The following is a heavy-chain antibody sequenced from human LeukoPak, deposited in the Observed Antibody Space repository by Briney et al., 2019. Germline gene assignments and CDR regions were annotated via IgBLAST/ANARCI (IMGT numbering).Heavy chain of an antibody. D-gene: IGHD3/OR15-3a*01. CDR1: GFTFSSYW. CDR3: AKDNGLGIRFSLDY. V-gene: IGHV3-7*01. Sequence: PGGSLRLSCAASGFTFSSYWMNWVRQAPGMGLEWVANIKQDGSEIYYVGSVKGRFTISRDNSKNTLYLQMNSLRAEDTAVYYCAKDNGLGIRFSLDYWGQGTLVAVSS. J-gene: IGHJ4*02. CDR2: IKQDGSEI.